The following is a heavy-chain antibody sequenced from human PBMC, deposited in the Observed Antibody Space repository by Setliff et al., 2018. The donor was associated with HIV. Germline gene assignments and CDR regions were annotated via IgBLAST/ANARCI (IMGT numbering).Heavy chain of an antibody. V-gene: IGHV4-59*01. Sequence: PSETLSLTCTVSGGSISTYYWSWLRQSPGKGLEWIGYIYYSGTTSYNPSLKSRLTMSIDTSRNRFSLNLTSVTAADTAVYFCAGDPVGHYYFHSWGQGTQVTAPQ. CDR3: AGDPVGHYYFHS. CDR1: GGSISTYY. CDR2: IYYSGTT. J-gene: IGHJ4*02. D-gene: IGHD3-10*01.